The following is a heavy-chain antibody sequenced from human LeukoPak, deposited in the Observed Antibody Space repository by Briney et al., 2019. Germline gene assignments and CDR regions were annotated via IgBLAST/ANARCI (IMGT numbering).Heavy chain of an antibody. D-gene: IGHD1-26*01. J-gene: IGHJ4*02. CDR1: GFTFSDYY. Sequence: GGSLRLSCAASGFTFSDYYMSWIRQAPGKGLEWVSYISSSSSYTNYADSVKGRFTISRDNAKYSLYLQMNSLRAEDTAVYYCARGRQVGATYYFDYWGQGTLVTVSS. V-gene: IGHV3-11*06. CDR3: ARGRQVGATYYFDY. CDR2: ISSSSSYT.